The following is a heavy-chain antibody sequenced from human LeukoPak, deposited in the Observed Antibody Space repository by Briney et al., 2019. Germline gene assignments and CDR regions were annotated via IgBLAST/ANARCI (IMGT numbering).Heavy chain of an antibody. CDR2: IYHSGST. CDR3: AREGGWAAAGVGDLADY. D-gene: IGHD6-13*01. Sequence: SETLSLTCTVSGGSISSGGYYWSWIRQPPGKGLEWIGYIYHSGSTYYNPSLKSRVTISVDRSKNQFSLKLSSVTAADTAVYYCAREGGWAAAGVGDLADYWGQGTLVTVSS. J-gene: IGHJ4*02. V-gene: IGHV4-30-2*01. CDR1: GGSISSGGYY.